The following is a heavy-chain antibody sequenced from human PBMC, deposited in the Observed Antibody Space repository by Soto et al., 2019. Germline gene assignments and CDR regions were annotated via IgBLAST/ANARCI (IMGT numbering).Heavy chain of an antibody. CDR3: ARVADCSGGRCYFSVDY. CDR2: IYYSGST. V-gene: IGHV4-30-4*01. CDR1: GGSISSGDYY. Sequence: QVQLQESGPGLVKPSQTLSLTCTVSGGSISSGDYYWSWIRQPPGKGLEWIGYIYYSGSTYYNPSLKSRVTISVDTSKNQFSLKLSSVTAADTAVYYCARVADCSGGRCYFSVDYWGQGTLVTVSS. J-gene: IGHJ4*02. D-gene: IGHD2-15*01.